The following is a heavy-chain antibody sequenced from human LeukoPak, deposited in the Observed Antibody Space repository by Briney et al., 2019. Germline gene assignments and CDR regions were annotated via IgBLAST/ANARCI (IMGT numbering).Heavy chain of an antibody. D-gene: IGHD6-19*01. CDR2: IYHSGST. V-gene: IGHV4-38-2*02. CDR1: GYSISSGYY. CDR3: ARDLYSSGWGYFDY. J-gene: IGHJ4*02. Sequence: SETLSLTCTISGYSISSGYYWGWIRQPPGKGLEWIGSIYHSGSTYYNPSLKSRVTISLDTSENQFSLKLSSVTAADTAVYHCARDLYSSGWGYFDYWGQGTLVTVPS.